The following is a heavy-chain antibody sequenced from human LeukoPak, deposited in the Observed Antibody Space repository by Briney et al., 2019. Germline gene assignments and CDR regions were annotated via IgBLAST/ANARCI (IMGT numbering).Heavy chain of an antibody. CDR2: IIPIFGTA. Sequence: SVKVSCKASGGTFSSYAISWVRQAPGPGLEWMGGIIPIFGTANYAQKFQGRVTITADKSTSTAYMELSSLRSEDTAVYYCSRGRLHDAFDIWGQGTMVTVSS. CDR3: SRGRLHDAFDI. CDR1: GGTFSSYA. D-gene: IGHD4-11*01. J-gene: IGHJ3*02. V-gene: IGHV1-69*06.